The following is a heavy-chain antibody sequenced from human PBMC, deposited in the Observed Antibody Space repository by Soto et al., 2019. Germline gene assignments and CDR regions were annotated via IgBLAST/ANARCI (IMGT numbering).Heavy chain of an antibody. CDR1: GGTFSSYT. J-gene: IGHJ5*02. V-gene: IGHV1-69*08. CDR2: IIPILGIA. Sequence: QVQLVQSGAEVKKPGSSVKVSCKASGGTFSSYTISWVRQAPGQGLEWMGRIIPILGIANYAQKFQGGVTITADKSTSTAYMELSSLRSEDTAVYYCARDRGSSSWYRYNWFDPWGQGTLVTVSS. D-gene: IGHD6-13*01. CDR3: ARDRGSSSWYRYNWFDP.